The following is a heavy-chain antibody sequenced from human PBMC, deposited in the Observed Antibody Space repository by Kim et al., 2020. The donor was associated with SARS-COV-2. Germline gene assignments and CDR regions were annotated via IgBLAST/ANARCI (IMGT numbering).Heavy chain of an antibody. Sequence: GGSLRLSCAASGFTVSDYSMTWIRQAPGKGLEWVSDISCSGSTIDYADSVKRLSTISRDNAKNSLFLKMSIPRAEDTALYYGAGVADGAISEFYYVWWG. CDR3: AGVADGAISEFYYVW. CDR1: GFTVSDYS. D-gene: IGHD3-16*01. CDR2: ISCSGSTI. J-gene: IGHJ6*01. V-gene: IGHV3-11*01.